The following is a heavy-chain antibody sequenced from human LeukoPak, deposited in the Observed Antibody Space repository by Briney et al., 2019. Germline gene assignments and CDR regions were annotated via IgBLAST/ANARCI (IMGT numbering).Heavy chain of an antibody. CDR3: ARRYPGVGAAFDI. D-gene: IGHD3-10*01. Sequence: EPSETLSLTCTVSGASISSGGYYWSWIRQHPGEGLEWIGYISYSGSTYYNPSLKSRLTISVDTSKNQFSLNLSSVTAADTAVYYCARRYPGVGAAFDIWGQGTMVTVSS. CDR2: ISYSGST. V-gene: IGHV4-31*03. J-gene: IGHJ3*02. CDR1: GASISSGGYY.